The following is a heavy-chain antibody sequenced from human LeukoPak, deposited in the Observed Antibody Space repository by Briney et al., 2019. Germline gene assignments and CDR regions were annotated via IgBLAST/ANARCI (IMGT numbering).Heavy chain of an antibody. J-gene: IGHJ4*02. CDR2: TSYDGSNK. CDR3: AKTTYYYGSGSYPFRHYDY. CDR1: GFTFSSYG. D-gene: IGHD3-10*01. V-gene: IGHV3-30*18. Sequence: GRSLRLSCAASGFTFSSYGMHWVRQAPGKGLEWVAVTSYDGSNKYYADSVKGRFTISRDNSKNTLYLQMNSLRAEDTAVYYCAKTTYYYGSGSYPFRHYDYWGQGTLVTVSS.